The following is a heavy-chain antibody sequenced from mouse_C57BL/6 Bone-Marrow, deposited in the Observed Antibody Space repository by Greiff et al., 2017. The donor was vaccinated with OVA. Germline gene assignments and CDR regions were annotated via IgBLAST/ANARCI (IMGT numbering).Heavy chain of an antibody. D-gene: IGHD2-3*01. CDR2: ISNLAYSI. V-gene: IGHV5-15*01. Sequence: EVNVVESGGGLVQPGGSLKLSCAASGFTFSDYGMAWVRQAPRKGPEWVAFISNLAYSIYYADTVTGRFTISRENAKNTLYLEMSSLRSEDTAMYYCARDGYYPYWYFDVWGTGTTVTVSS. CDR3: ARDGYYPYWYFDV. CDR1: GFTFSDYG. J-gene: IGHJ1*03.